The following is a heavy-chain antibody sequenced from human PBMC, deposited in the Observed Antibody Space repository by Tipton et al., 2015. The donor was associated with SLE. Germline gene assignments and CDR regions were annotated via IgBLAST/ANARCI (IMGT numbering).Heavy chain of an antibody. CDR3: ARGGTGDGRNPFDP. Sequence: TLSLTCAVSGGSIRSSNWWSWVRQPPGKGLEWIGEITRRGKTNYNPSLKSRVTISVDTSKNQFSLNLRSVTAADTAVYYCARGGTGDGRNPFDPWGQGTLVTVSS. CDR1: GGSIRSSNW. J-gene: IGHJ5*02. D-gene: IGHD4-23*01. V-gene: IGHV4-4*02. CDR2: ITRRGKT.